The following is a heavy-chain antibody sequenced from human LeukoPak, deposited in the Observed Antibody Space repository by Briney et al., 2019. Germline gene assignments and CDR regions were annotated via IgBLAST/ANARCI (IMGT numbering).Heavy chain of an antibody. CDR3: ARDRPDAFDI. CDR2: IYYSGGT. Sequence: SETLSLTCTVSGGSISSYYWSWIRQPPGKGLEWIGYIYYSGGTNYNPSLKSRVTISVDTSKNQFSLRLSSVTAADTAVYYCARDRPDAFDIWGQGTMVTVSS. J-gene: IGHJ3*02. CDR1: GGSISSYY. V-gene: IGHV4-59*01.